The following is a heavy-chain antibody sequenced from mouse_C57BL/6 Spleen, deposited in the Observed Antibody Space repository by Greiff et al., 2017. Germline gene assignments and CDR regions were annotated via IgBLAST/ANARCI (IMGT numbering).Heavy chain of an antibody. CDR2: ISYDGSN. Sequence: EVQVVESGPGLVKPSQSLSLTCSVTGYSITSGYYWNWIRQFPGNKLEWMGYISYDGSNNYNPSLKNRISITRDTSKNQFFLKWNSVTTEDTATYYCARDYYDYDEEDYFDYWGQGTTLTVSS. CDR1: GYSITSGYY. J-gene: IGHJ2*01. D-gene: IGHD2-4*01. V-gene: IGHV3-6*01. CDR3: ARDYYDYDEEDYFDY.